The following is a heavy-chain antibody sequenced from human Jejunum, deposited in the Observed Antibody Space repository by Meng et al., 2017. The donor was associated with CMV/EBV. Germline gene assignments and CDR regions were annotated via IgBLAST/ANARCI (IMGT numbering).Heavy chain of an antibody. V-gene: IGHV3-74*01. J-gene: IGHJ4*02. D-gene: IGHD2/OR15-2a*01. Sequence: AASGFTCNSSWMHGVSQAPGKGRVWVSRMNSDGSTTDHADSVTGRFTISRDNARNTLYLQMNSLRAEDTAVYYCARAGEYRFDYWGQGTLVTVSS. CDR1: GFTCNSSW. CDR3: ARAGEYRFDY. CDR2: MNSDGSTT.